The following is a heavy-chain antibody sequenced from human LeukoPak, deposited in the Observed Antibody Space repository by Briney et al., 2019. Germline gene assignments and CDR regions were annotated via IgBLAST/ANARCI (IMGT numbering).Heavy chain of an antibody. Sequence: GGSLRLSCAASGFTFSSYAMHWVRQAPGKGLEWVAVISYDGSNKYYADSVKGRFTISRDNSKNTLYLQMNSLRAEDTAVYYCARPSYSSGWYLYYYYMDVWGKGTTVTVSS. V-gene: IGHV3-30-3*01. D-gene: IGHD6-19*01. CDR3: ARPSYSSGWYLYYYYMDV. J-gene: IGHJ6*03. CDR2: ISYDGSNK. CDR1: GFTFSSYA.